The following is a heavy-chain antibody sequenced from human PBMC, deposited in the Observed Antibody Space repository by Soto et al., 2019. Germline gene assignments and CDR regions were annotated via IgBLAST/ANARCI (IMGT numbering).Heavy chain of an antibody. V-gene: IGHV3-30*18. J-gene: IGHJ4*02. D-gene: IGHD3-9*01. CDR2: ISYDGSNK. CDR1: GFTFSSYG. Sequence: SLRLSCAASGFTFSSYGMHWVRQAPGKGLEWVAVISYDGSNKYYADSVKGRFTISRDNSKNTLYLQMNSLRAEDTAVYYCAKDPPRYFDWLLLPDYWGQGTLVTVSS. CDR3: AKDPPRYFDWLLLPDY.